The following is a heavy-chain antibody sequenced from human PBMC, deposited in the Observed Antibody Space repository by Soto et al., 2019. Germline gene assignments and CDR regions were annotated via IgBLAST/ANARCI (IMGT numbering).Heavy chain of an antibody. J-gene: IGHJ5*02. CDR2: INHSGST. CDR3: ARGRWHYYDSSGYRNWFDH. Sequence: PSETLSLTCAVYGGSFSGYYRSWIRQPPGKGLEWIGEINHSGSTNYNPSLKSRATISVDTSKNQFSLKLSSVTAADTAVYYCARGRWHYYDSSGYRNWFDHWGQGTLVTSPQ. D-gene: IGHD3-22*01. CDR1: GGSFSGYY. V-gene: IGHV4-34*01.